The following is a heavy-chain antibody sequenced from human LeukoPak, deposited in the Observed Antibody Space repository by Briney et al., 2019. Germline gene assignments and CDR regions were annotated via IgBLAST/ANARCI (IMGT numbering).Heavy chain of an antibody. CDR2: IYYSGST. Sequence: SETLSLTCAVYGGSFSGYYWSWIRQPPGKGLEWIGYIYYSGSTNYNPSLKSRVTISVDTSKNQFSLKLSSVTAADTAVYYCARSVGYCSGGSCYSDYWGQGTLVTVSS. J-gene: IGHJ4*02. V-gene: IGHV4-59*01. CDR1: GGSFSGYY. CDR3: ARSVGYCSGGSCYSDY. D-gene: IGHD2-15*01.